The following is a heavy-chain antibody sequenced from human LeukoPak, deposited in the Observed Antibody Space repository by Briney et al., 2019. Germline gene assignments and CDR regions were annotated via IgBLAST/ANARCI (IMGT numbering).Heavy chain of an antibody. CDR3: ARHHDFWSGSFDY. V-gene: IGHV4-39*01. CDR2: IYYSGST. Sequence: PSETLSLTCTVSGGSISSSSYYWGWIRQPPGKGLEWIGSIYYSGSTYYNPSLKSRVTISVDTSKNQFSLKLSSVTAADTAVYYCARHHDFWSGSFDYWGQGTLVTVSS. D-gene: IGHD3-3*01. CDR1: GGSISSSSYY. J-gene: IGHJ4*02.